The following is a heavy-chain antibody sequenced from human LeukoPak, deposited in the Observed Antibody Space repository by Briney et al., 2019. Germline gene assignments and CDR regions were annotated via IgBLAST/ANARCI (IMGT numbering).Heavy chain of an antibody. Sequence: GGSLRLSCAASGFTFSGYGMHWVRQAPGKGLEWVAVIWYDGSYKYYADSVKGRFTISRDNSNSTLYLQMNSLRAEDTAVYYCARDKSTSCYYFDYWGQGALVTVSS. V-gene: IGHV3-33*08. CDR1: GFTFSGYG. J-gene: IGHJ4*02. CDR2: IWYDGSYK. CDR3: ARDKSTSCYYFDY. D-gene: IGHD2-2*01.